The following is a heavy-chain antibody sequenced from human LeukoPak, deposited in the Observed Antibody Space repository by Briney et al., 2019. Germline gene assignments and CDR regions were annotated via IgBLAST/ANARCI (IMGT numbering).Heavy chain of an antibody. CDR1: GYTFTSYD. Sequence: ASVKVSCKASGYTFTSYDINWVRQATGQGLEWMGWMNPNSGNTGYAQKFQGRVTMTRNTSISTAYMELSSLRSEDTAVYYCARWSEWMDQLGRRGFDYWAREPWSPSPQ. CDR3: ARWSEWMDQLGRRGFDY. V-gene: IGHV1-8*01. CDR2: MNPNSGNT. D-gene: IGHD2-2*01. J-gene: IGHJ4*02.